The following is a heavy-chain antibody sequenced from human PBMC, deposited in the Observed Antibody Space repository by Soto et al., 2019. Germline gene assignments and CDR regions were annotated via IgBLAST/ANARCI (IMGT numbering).Heavy chain of an antibody. D-gene: IGHD3-10*01. CDR1: GGSISSGDYY. J-gene: IGHJ4*02. CDR3: ARAPMARGVLTTYNDY. Sequence: SETLSLTCTVSGGSISSGDYYWSWIRQPPGKGLEWIGYIYYSGSTYYNPSLKSRVTISVDTSKNQFSLKLSSVTAADTAVYYCARAPMARGVLTTYNDYWGQGTLVTVSS. V-gene: IGHV4-30-4*01. CDR2: IYYSGST.